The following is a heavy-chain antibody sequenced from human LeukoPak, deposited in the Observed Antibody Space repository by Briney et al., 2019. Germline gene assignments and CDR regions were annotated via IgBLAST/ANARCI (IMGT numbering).Heavy chain of an antibody. CDR3: TTPVDTAMDY. Sequence: GGSLRLSCAASGFTFSIAWMNWVRQAPGKGLEWVGRIKSKTGGGTTDYAAPVKGRFTISRDDSKNTLYLQMNSLKTEDTAVYYCTTPVDTAMDYWGQGTLVTVSS. V-gene: IGHV3-15*01. J-gene: IGHJ4*02. CDR1: GFTFSIAW. CDR2: IKSKTGGGTT. D-gene: IGHD5-18*01.